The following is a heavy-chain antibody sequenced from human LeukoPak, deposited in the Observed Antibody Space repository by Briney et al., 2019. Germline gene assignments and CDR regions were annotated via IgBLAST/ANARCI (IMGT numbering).Heavy chain of an antibody. CDR2: INPSGGST. CDR3: ARLEGTYCSSTSCYYYYGMDV. CDR1: GYTFTSYY. J-gene: IGHJ6*02. D-gene: IGHD2-2*01. V-gene: IGHV1-46*01. Sequence: ASVKVSCKASGYTFTSYYVHWVRQAPGQGLEWMGIINPSGGSTSYAQKFQGRVTMTRDTSTSTVYMELSSLRSEDTAVYYCARLEGTYCSSTSCYYYYGMDVWGQGTTVTVSS.